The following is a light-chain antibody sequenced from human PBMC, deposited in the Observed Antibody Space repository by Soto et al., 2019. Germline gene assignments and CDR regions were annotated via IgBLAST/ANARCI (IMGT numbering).Light chain of an antibody. CDR3: QQYYSYPPIT. Sequence: AIRMTQSPSSFSASTGDRVTITCRASQGISSYLAWYQQKPGKAPKLLIYAASTLQSGVPSRFSGSGSGTDFTLTISCLQSEDVATYYCQQYYSYPPITVGQGTRLEIK. CDR2: AAS. V-gene: IGKV1-8*01. J-gene: IGKJ5*01. CDR1: QGISSY.